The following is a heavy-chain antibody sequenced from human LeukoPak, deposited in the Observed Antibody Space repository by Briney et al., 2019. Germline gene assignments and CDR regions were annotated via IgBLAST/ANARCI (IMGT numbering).Heavy chain of an antibody. CDR3: ARQGGYASPFDY. D-gene: IGHD5-12*01. Sequence: PSETLSLTCTVSGGSISSYYWSWIRQPPGKGLKWIGNIYKSGSTNYNPSLKSRVTISVDSSKKQFSLKLISVTAADTAVYYCARQGGYASPFDYWGQGTLVTVSS. CDR2: IYKSGST. V-gene: IGHV4-59*08. CDR1: GGSISSYY. J-gene: IGHJ4*02.